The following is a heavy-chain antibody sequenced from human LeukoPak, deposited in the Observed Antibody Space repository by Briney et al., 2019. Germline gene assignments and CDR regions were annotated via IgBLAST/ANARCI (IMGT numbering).Heavy chain of an antibody. D-gene: IGHD5-12*01. J-gene: IGHJ4*02. CDR1: GGTFSSYA. CDR2: IIPILGIA. Sequence: SVKVSCKASGGTFSSYAISWVRQAPEQGLEWMGRIIPILGIANYAQKFQGRVTITADKSTSTAYMELSSLRSEDTAVYYCATRKERYSGYDSGDYWGQGTLVTVSS. V-gene: IGHV1-69*04. CDR3: ATRKERYSGYDSGDY.